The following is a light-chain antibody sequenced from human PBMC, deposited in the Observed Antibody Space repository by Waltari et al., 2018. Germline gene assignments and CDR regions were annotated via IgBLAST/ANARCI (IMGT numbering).Light chain of an antibody. CDR3: PQYNDWPPIT. CDR2: DAS. CDR1: QNNNAK. V-gene: IGKV3-15*01. Sequence: EVVMTQSPDTLSVSPAERATLSCSARQNNNAKLAWYQQKPGQAPKLLLFDASTRATGVPARFSGSGSGTDFNFTISSLQSEDFAIYYCPQYNDWPPITFGPGPRLQIK. J-gene: IGKJ5*01.